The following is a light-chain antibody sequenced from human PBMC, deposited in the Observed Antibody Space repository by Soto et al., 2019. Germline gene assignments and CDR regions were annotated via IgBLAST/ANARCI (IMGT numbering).Light chain of an antibody. CDR3: QQSYSTLIT. J-gene: IGKJ5*01. CDR2: AAS. V-gene: IGKV1-39*01. Sequence: DIQMTQSPSSLSASVGDRVTITCRASQSISSCLNWYQQKPGKAPKLLIYAASSLQSGVPSRFRGSGSGTDFTLTISSLQPEDFATYYCQQSYSTLITFGQGTRLEIK. CDR1: QSISSC.